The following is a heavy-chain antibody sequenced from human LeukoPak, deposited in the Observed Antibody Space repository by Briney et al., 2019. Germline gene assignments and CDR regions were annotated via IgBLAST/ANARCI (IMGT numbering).Heavy chain of an antibody. J-gene: IGHJ3*02. V-gene: IGHV4-59*08. CDR1: GGSISSYY. D-gene: IGHD3-22*01. Sequence: SSETLSLTCTVSGGSISSYYWSWIRQPPGKGLEWIGYIYYSGSTNYNPSLKSRVTISVDTSKNQFSLKLSSVTAADTAVYYCARLPRGGMYYYDSSGYSDAFDIWGQGTMVTVSS. CDR2: IYYSGST. CDR3: ARLPRGGMYYYDSSGYSDAFDI.